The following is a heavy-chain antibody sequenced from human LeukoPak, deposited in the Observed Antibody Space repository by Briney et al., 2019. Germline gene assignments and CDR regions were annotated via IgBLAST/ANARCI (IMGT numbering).Heavy chain of an antibody. CDR1: GFTFGSYG. D-gene: IGHD6-13*01. J-gene: IGHJ5*02. CDR2: ISYDGSNK. V-gene: IGHV3-30*03. CDR3: ARGDKQLVFERRKGGFDP. Sequence: PGRSLRLSCAASGFTFGSYGMHWVRQAPGKGLEWVAVISYDGSNKYYADSVKGRFTISRDNSKNTLYLQMKSLRAEDTALYYCARGDKQLVFERRKGGFDPWGQGTLVTVSS.